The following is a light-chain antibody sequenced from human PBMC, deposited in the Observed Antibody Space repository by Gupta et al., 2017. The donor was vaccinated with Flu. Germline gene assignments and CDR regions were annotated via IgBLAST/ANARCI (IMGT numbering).Light chain of an antibody. Sequence: DIQMTQSPSSLSASVGDRVTITCRASQGVRDDLNWFRQKPGTAPKRLIYAASSLERGFPSRFSGNGYGTEFTLTISSLQPEDFATYYCLQHNSVPHTFGQGTKLEIK. CDR2: AAS. CDR1: QGVRDD. J-gene: IGKJ2*01. CDR3: LQHNSVPHT. V-gene: IGKV1-17*01.